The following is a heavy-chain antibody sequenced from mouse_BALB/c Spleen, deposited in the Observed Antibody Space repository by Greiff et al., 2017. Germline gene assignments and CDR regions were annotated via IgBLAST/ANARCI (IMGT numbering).Heavy chain of an antibody. D-gene: IGHD1-2*01. CDR3: ASLHYWFAY. CDR2: ISYSGST. Sequence: EVKLMESGPGLVKPSQSLSLTCTVTGYSITSDYAWNWIRQFPGNKLEWMGYISYSGSTSYNPSLKSRISITRDTSKNQFFLQLNSVTTEDTATYYCASLHYWFAYWGQGTLVTVSA. V-gene: IGHV3-2*02. CDR1: GYSITSDYA. J-gene: IGHJ3*01.